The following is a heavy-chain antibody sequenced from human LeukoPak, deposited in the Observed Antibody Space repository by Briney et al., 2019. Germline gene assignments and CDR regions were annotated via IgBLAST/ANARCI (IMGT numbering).Heavy chain of an antibody. CDR2: IYTSGST. V-gene: IGHV4-61*02. CDR3: ARSRYCTTTTCYVGYIDV. D-gene: IGHD2-2*01. CDR1: GDSISSDSYY. Sequence: SETLSLTCTVSGDSISSDSYYWTWIRQPAGKGLEWIGRIYTSGSTNYNPSLKSRATISLDTSRNQFSLRLSSVTAADTAVYYCARSRYCTTTTCYVGYIDVGGKGTTVTVS. J-gene: IGHJ6*03.